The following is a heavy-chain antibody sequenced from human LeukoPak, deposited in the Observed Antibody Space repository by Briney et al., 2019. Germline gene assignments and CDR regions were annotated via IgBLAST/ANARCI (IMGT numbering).Heavy chain of an antibody. J-gene: IGHJ4*02. V-gene: IGHV3-30*18. CDR1: GFTFSNYG. D-gene: IGHD3-10*01. CDR2: ISYDGSNK. Sequence: GGSLRLSCAASGFTFSNYGMHWVRQAPGKGLEWVALISYDGSNKYYADSVKGRFTISRDNSKNTLYLQMNSLRAEDTAVYYCAKSISRLWFGELAGGWGQGTLVTVSS. CDR3: AKSISRLWFGELAGG.